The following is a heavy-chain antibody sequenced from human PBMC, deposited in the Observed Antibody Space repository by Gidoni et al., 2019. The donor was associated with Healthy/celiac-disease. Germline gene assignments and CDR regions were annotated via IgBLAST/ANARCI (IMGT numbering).Heavy chain of an antibody. CDR3: ARDSLAYCGGDCYSEGAFDI. V-gene: IGHV3-21*01. J-gene: IGHJ3*02. D-gene: IGHD2-21*02. Sequence: EVQLVESGGGLVKPGGSLRLSCAASGFTFSSYSMNWVRQAPGKGLEWVSSISSSSSYIYYADSVKGRFTISRDNAKNSLYLQMNSLRAEDTAVYYCARDSLAYCGGDCYSEGAFDIWGQGTMGTVSS. CDR1: GFTFSSYS. CDR2: ISSSSSYI.